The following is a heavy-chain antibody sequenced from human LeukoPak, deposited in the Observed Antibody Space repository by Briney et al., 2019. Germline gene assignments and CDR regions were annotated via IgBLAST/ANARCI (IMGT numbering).Heavy chain of an antibody. V-gene: IGHV3-33*06. Sequence: PGRSLRLSCAASGFTFSSYGMHWVRQAPGKGLEWVAVIWYDGSNKYYADSVKGRFTISRDNSKNTLYLQMNSLRAEDTAVYYCAKVSYSGYGPTGGFYYRGQGTLVTVSS. CDR3: AKVSYSGYGPTGGFYY. D-gene: IGHD5-12*01. J-gene: IGHJ4*02. CDR2: IWYDGSNK. CDR1: GFTFSSYG.